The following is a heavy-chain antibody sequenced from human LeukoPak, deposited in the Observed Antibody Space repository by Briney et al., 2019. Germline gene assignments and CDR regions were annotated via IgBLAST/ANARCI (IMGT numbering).Heavy chain of an antibody. CDR1: GFTFSTYG. Sequence: GGSLRLSCAASGFTFSTYGMQWVRQAPGKGLEWVAFIRYDGSNKYYTDSVKGRFTISSDNSKNTLYLQMSSLRAEDTAVYYCAKDPWRPIAVAGTLPDYWGQGTLVTVSS. CDR2: IRYDGSNK. CDR3: AKDPWRPIAVAGTLPDY. D-gene: IGHD6-19*01. V-gene: IGHV3-30*02. J-gene: IGHJ4*02.